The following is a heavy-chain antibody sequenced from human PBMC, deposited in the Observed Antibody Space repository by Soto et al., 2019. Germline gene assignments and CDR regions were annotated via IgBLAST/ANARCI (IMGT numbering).Heavy chain of an antibody. D-gene: IGHD4-17*01. CDR1: GFTFSNAW. Sequence: GGSLRLSCAASGFTFSNAWMSWVRQAPGKGLEWVGRIKSKTDGGTTDYAAPVKGRFTISRDDSKNTLYLQMNSLKTEDTAVYYCTTDSNDYGDYDAVDIWGQGTRVTVSS. CDR3: TTDSNDYGDYDAVDI. J-gene: IGHJ3*02. V-gene: IGHV3-15*01. CDR2: IKSKTDGGTT.